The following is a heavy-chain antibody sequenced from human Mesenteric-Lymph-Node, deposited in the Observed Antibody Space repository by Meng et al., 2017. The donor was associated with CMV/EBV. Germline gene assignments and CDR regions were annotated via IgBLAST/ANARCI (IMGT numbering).Heavy chain of an antibody. CDR3: ARDVAAARFDY. CDR2: IWYDGSNK. Sequence: SCKASGYTFTTYGISWVRQAPGQGLEWMAVIWYDGSNKYYADSVKGRFTISRDNSKNTLYLQMNSLRAEDTAVYYCARDVAAARFDYWGQGTLVTVSS. J-gene: IGHJ4*02. CDR1: GYTFTTYG. D-gene: IGHD6-13*01. V-gene: IGHV3-30*16.